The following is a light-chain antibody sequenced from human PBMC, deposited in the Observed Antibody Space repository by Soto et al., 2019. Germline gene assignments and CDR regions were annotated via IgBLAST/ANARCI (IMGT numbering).Light chain of an antibody. V-gene: IGKV3-15*01. J-gene: IGKJ2*01. CDR3: QQYNNWPYT. CDR2: GAS. CDR1: QSVSSN. Sequence: EIVMTQSPATLSVSPGESATLSCRASQSVSSNLAWYQQKPGQAPRLLIYGASTRATGITARFSGSGSGTEFTLTISSLQSEDFAIYYCQQYNNWPYTLGQGTKLEIK.